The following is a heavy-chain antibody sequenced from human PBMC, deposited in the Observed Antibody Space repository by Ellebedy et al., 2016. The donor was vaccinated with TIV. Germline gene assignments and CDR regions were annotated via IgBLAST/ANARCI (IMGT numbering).Heavy chain of an antibody. CDR1: GYTFTSYG. D-gene: IGHD3-22*01. CDR2: ISAYNGNT. CDR3: AMGVYYDSSGSNAFDI. J-gene: IGHJ3*02. V-gene: IGHV1-18*01. Sequence: AASVKVSCKASGYTFTSYGISWVRQAPGQGLEWMGWISAYNGNTNYAQKLQGRVTMTTDTSTSTAYMELRSLRSDDTAVYYCAMGVYYDSSGSNAFDIWGQGTMVTVSS.